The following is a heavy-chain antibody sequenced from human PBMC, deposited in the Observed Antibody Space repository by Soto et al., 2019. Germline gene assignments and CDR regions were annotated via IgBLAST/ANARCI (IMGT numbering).Heavy chain of an antibody. CDR3: ARVVDCSSTSCPDY. CDR2: IIPILGTA. CDR1: GGTFSSYA. V-gene: IGHV1-69*01. D-gene: IGHD2-2*01. Sequence: QVQLVQSGAEVKKPGSSVKVSRKASGGTFSSYAISWVRQAPGQGLEWMGGIIPILGTANYAQKFQGRVTITADESTSTAYMELSSLRSEDTAVNYCARVVDCSSTSCPDYWGQGTLVTVSS. J-gene: IGHJ4*02.